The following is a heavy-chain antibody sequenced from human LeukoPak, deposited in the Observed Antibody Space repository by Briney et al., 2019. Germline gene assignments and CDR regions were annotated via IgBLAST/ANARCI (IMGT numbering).Heavy chain of an antibody. V-gene: IGHV4-59*01. CDR2: IYYSGSA. J-gene: IGHJ4*02. Sequence: WETLSLTCTVSGGSITGSYWSWLRQPPGKGLEYIGYIYYSGSANYNPSLKSRVSISVDTSKNQFSLKLTSVTAADTAVYYCATAGPISGRDNYFDSWGQGTPASVSS. D-gene: IGHD3-10*01. CDR3: ATAGPISGRDNYFDS. CDR1: GGSITGSY.